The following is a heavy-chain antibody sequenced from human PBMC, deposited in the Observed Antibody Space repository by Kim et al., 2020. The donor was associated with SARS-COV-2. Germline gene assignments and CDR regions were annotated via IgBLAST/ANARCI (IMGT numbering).Heavy chain of an antibody. Sequence: SETLSLTCTVSGGSVSSGSYYWSWIRQPPGKGLEWIGYIYYSGSTNYNPSLKSRVTISVDTSKNQFSLKLSSVTAADTAVYYCARYEIAARPDVYYYYG. D-gene: IGHD6-6*01. J-gene: IGHJ6*01. CDR3: ARYEIAARPDVYYYYG. V-gene: IGHV4-61*01. CDR2: IYYSGST. CDR1: GGSVSSGSYY.